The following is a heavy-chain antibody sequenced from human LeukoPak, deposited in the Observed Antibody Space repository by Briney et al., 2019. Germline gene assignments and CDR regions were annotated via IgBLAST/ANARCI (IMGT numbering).Heavy chain of an antibody. D-gene: IGHD3-3*01. CDR1: GGSISAYDW. V-gene: IGHV4-4*02. CDR2: IFYSGSI. Sequence: SETLSLTCAVSGGSISAYDWWSWVRQPPGKGLEWIGEIFYSGSINYNPSLKSRVTISVDTSKNQFSLKLSSVTAADTAIYYCARDERLLSFLKWGQGTLVTVSS. J-gene: IGHJ4*02. CDR3: ARDERLLSFLK.